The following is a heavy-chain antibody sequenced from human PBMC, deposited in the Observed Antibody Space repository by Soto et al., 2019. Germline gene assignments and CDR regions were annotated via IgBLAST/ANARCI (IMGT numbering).Heavy chain of an antibody. Sequence: VGSLRLSCAASGFTFSSYAMSWVRQAPGKGLEWVSAISGSGGSTYYADSVKGRFTISRDNSKNTLYLQMNSLRAEDTAVYYCAKDRGLIYCSSTSCPGYFDYWGQGTLVTVSS. CDR2: ISGSGGST. D-gene: IGHD2-2*01. CDR1: GFTFSSYA. J-gene: IGHJ4*02. V-gene: IGHV3-23*01. CDR3: AKDRGLIYCSSTSCPGYFDY.